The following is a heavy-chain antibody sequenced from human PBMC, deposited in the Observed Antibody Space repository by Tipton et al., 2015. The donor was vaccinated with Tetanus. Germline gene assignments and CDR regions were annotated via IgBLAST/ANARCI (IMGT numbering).Heavy chain of an antibody. J-gene: IGHJ4*02. CDR2: IYPGDSDT. Sequence: QLVQSGGEVKKPGESLKISCKGSGYIFNNYWIGWVRQMPGKGLEWMGVIYPGDSDTRYSPSFQGQVTISFDKSISTAYLQWSSLKATDASMFYCAGAHCTDGVCNFDFWGQGALVAVAS. CDR1: GYIFNNYW. V-gene: IGHV5-51*01. CDR3: AGAHCTDGVCNFDF. D-gene: IGHD2-8*01.